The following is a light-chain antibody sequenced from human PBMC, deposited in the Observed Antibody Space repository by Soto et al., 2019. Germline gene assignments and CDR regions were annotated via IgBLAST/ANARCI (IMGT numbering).Light chain of an antibody. CDR1: SGHSSYA. J-gene: IGLJ3*02. CDR3: QTWGAGIRV. V-gene: IGLV4-69*01. CDR2: LNSDGTH. Sequence: QTVVTQSPSASASLGASVKLTCTLSSGHSSYAIAWHQQQPEKGPRYLMKLNSDGTHNKGDGIPDRFSGSSPGAERYLTISSLRSEDEADYYCQTWGAGIRVFGGGTKVTVL.